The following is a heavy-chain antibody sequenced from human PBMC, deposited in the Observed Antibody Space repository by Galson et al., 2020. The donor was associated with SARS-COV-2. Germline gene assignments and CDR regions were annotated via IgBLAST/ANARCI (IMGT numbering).Heavy chain of an antibody. CDR2: IWYDGSNK. V-gene: IGHV3-30*02. D-gene: IGHD2-15*01. CDR1: GFTFSSYG. J-gene: IGHJ4*02. CDR3: AKETPGWYFDY. Sequence: GESLKISCAASGFTFSSYGMHWVRQAPGKGLEWVAVIWYDGSNKYYADSVKGRFTISRDNSKNTLYLQMNSLRAEDTAVYYCAKETPGWYFDYWGQGTLVTVSP.